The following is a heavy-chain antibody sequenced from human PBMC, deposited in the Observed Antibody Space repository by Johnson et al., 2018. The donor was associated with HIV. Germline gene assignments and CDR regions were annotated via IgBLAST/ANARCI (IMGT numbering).Heavy chain of an antibody. J-gene: IGHJ3*02. D-gene: IGHD3-10*01. CDR2: IWYDGSEN. CDR1: GFTFSSYG. V-gene: IGHV3-33*03. Sequence: QVQLVESGGGLVQPGRSLRLSCTASGFTFSSYGMHWVRQAPGKGLAWVAVIWYDGSENYYVDSVRGRVTISRDNTKNSLYLQMNSLRAEDTAVYYGAKDRGGDRNAFDIRGQGTMVTVSS. CDR3: AKDRGGDRNAFDI.